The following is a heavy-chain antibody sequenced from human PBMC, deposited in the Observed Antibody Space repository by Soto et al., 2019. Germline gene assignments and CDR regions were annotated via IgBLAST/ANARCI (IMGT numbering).Heavy chain of an antibody. Sequence: QMQLVQSGAEVKKPGSSVKVSCKAYGGTLSSFINYPINWVRQAPGQGLEWMGGIVPNVGTVNYAQKFQGRVTITADKSTDTAYMEVSSLRSEDTALYYCARRDTSGFLRYFDNWGQGTLVTVSS. V-gene: IGHV1-69*06. CDR3: ARRDTSGFLRYFDN. J-gene: IGHJ4*02. D-gene: IGHD3-3*01. CDR2: IVPNVGTV. CDR1: GGTLSSFINYP.